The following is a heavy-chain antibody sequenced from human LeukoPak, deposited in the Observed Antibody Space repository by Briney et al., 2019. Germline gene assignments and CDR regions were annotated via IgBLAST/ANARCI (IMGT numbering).Heavy chain of an antibody. CDR2: IYSGGST. Sequence: GGSLRLSCAASGFTVSSNYMTWVRQAPGKGLEWVSVIYSGGSTYYADSVKGRLTISRDNSKNTLYLQMNSLRAEDTAVYYCARGLSGNYLNAFDIWGQGTMVTVSS. CDR3: ARGLSGNYLNAFDI. V-gene: IGHV3-53*01. D-gene: IGHD1-26*01. CDR1: GFTVSSNY. J-gene: IGHJ3*02.